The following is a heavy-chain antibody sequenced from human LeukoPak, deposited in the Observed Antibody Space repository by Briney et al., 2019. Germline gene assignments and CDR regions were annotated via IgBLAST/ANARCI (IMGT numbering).Heavy chain of an antibody. CDR3: ASLKVDYYDSSGYPLRVFDY. CDR1: GGSISSYY. J-gene: IGHJ4*02. V-gene: IGHV4-39*01. CDR2: IYYSGST. D-gene: IGHD3-22*01. Sequence: SETLSLTCTVSGGSISSYYWGWIRQPPGKGLEWIGSIYYSGSTYYNPSLKSRVTISVDTSKNQFSLKLSSVTAADTAVYYCASLKVDYYDSSGYPLRVFDYWGQGTLVTVSS.